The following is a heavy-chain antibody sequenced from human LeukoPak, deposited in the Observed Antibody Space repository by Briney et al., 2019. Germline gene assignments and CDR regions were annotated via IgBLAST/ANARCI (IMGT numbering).Heavy chain of an antibody. CDR1: GGSISSSSYY. D-gene: IGHD3-10*01. J-gene: IGHJ4*02. CDR3: ARHGYYYGFDY. CDR2: IYYSGST. Sequence: SETLSLTCTVSGGSISSSSYYWGWIRQPPGKGLEWIGSIYYSGSTYYNPSLKSRVTISVDTSKNQFSLKLSSVTAADTAVYYCARHGYYYGFDYWGQRTLVTVSS. V-gene: IGHV4-39*01.